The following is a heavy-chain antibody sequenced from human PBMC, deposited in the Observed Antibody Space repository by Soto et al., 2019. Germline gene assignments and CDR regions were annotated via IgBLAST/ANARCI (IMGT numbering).Heavy chain of an antibody. J-gene: IGHJ4*02. CDR2: IYYSGST. D-gene: IGHD2-2*01. V-gene: IGHV4-59*01. Sequence: SETLSLTCTVSGGSISSYYWSWIRQPPGKGLEWIGYIYYSGSTNYNPSLKSRVTISVDTSKNQFSLKLSSVTAADTAVYYCARVYCSSTGCYGTFIDYWGQGTLVTVS. CDR1: GGSISSYY. CDR3: ARVYCSSTGCYGTFIDY.